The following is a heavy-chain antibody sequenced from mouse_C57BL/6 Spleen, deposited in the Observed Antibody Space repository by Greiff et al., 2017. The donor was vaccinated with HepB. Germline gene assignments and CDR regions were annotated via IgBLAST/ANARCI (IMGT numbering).Heavy chain of an antibody. CDR2: IYPSDSET. CDR3: ARRPSITHFDY. CDR1: GYTFTSYW. Sequence: QSCKASGYTFTSYWMDWVKQRPGQGLEWIGNIYPSDSETHYNQKFKDKATLTVDKSSSTAYMQLSSLTSEDSAVYYCARRPSITHFDYWGQGTTLTVSS. D-gene: IGHD1-1*01. V-gene: IGHV1-61*01. J-gene: IGHJ2*01.